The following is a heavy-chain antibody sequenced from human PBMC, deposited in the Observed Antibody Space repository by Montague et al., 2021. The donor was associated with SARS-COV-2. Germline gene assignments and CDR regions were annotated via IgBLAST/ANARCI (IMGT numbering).Heavy chain of an antibody. CDR3: ARTTWLRGYFDL. Sequence: SETLSLTCTVSGGSIRSSSYYWGWIRQPPGQGLECIGSLYYSGSTYYTPSLKIRVTISVDTPKNHFSLKLSSVTAADTAVYYSARTTWLRGYFDLWGRGTLVTVSS. CDR1: GGSIRSSSYY. J-gene: IGHJ2*01. D-gene: IGHD3-22*01. V-gene: IGHV4-39*07. CDR2: LYYSGST.